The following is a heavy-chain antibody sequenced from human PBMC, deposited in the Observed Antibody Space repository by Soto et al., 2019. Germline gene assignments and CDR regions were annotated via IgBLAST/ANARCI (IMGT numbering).Heavy chain of an antibody. CDR2: ISGSGDVI. CDR1: GFTFNSYA. D-gene: IGHD2-2*01. Sequence: PGGSLSLSCAVSGFTFNSYAMTWVRQPPGKGLEWVSSISGSGDVIYYADSVKGRFTISRDNSKITLYLQLNSLRAEDTGIYYCAKYRSTSSGAEGFDYWGQGALVTVSS. J-gene: IGHJ4*02. V-gene: IGHV3-23*01. CDR3: AKYRSTSSGAEGFDY.